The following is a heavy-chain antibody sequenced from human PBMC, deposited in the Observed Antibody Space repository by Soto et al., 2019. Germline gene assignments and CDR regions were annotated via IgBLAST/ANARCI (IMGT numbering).Heavy chain of an antibody. D-gene: IGHD5-12*01. J-gene: IGHJ6*02. CDR2: INPNSGGT. CDR3: ARGRATMGYYYYCGMDV. Sequence: QVQLVQSGAEVKKPGASVKVSCKASGYTFTGYYMHWVRQAPGQGLEWMGWINPNSGGTNYAQKFQGWVTMTRDTSISTAYMELSRLRSDDTAVYYCARGRATMGYYYYCGMDVWGQGTTVTVSS. CDR1: GYTFTGYY. V-gene: IGHV1-2*04.